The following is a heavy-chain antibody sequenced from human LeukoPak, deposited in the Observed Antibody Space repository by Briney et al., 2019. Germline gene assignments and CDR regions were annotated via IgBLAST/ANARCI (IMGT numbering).Heavy chain of an antibody. Sequence: SETLSLTCTVSGGSISSYYWSWIRQPPGKGLEWIGYIYYSGSTNYNPSLKSRVTISVDTSKNQFSLKLSSVTAADTAVYYCARAGLTTGGTGAFDIWGQGTMVTVSS. D-gene: IGHD4-17*01. CDR1: GGSISSYY. J-gene: IGHJ3*02. V-gene: IGHV4-59*01. CDR3: ARAGLTTGGTGAFDI. CDR2: IYYSGST.